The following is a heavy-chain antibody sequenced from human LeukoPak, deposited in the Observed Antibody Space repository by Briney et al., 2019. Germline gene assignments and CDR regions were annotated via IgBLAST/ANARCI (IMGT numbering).Heavy chain of an antibody. CDR1: GFTFSDYA. D-gene: IGHD1-7*01. V-gene: IGHV3-30-3*01. CDR2: ISKDGSDK. CDR3: ARDYWWNYDY. Sequence: GRSLRLSCAASGFTFSDYAMHWVRQAPGKGLEWVAVISKDGSDKYYPGSVRGRFTISRDNSKSTIYLQMDSLRAEDTAIYYCARDYWWNYDYWGQGTLVTVSS. J-gene: IGHJ4*02.